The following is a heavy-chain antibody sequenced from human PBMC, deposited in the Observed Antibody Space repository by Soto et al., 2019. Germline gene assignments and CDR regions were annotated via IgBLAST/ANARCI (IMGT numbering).Heavy chain of an antibody. D-gene: IGHD3-3*01. V-gene: IGHV1-3*01. CDR2: ISPGNGNT. CDR1: GYSFTSYA. Sequence: ASVKVSCKASGYSFTSYAIHLLRQAPGQRPEWMGWISPGNGNTKYSENFQGRVTITRDTSASTAYMDLSRLRSEDTAVYYCTRTSFGVVTYGFDIWGQGTMVTVSS. J-gene: IGHJ3*02. CDR3: TRTSFGVVTYGFDI.